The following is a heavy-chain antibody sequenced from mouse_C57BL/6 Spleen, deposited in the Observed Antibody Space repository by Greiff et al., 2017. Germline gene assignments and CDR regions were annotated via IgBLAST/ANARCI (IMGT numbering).Heavy chain of an antibody. CDR1: GFSLSTSNMG. CDR2: IWWNDVK. Sequence: QVQLQQSGPGILQPSQTLSLTCSFSGFSLSTSNMGLGWFRQPSGKGLEWLAHIWWNDVKYFNPSLKSRLTISKDTSNNQVFLKSTSVDNADTDTYYGAQMGLYDGYYVFGYWGRGTMGAVSA. D-gene: IGHD2-3*01. CDR3: AQMGLYDGYYVFGY. V-gene: IGHV8-5*01. J-gene: IGHJ3*01.